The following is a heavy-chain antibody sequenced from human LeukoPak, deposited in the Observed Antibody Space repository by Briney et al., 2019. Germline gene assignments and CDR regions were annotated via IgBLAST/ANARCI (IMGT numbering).Heavy chain of an antibody. CDR3: ARVGGTICSGGSCYSGYGMDV. J-gene: IGHJ6*04. CDR1: GFTFSSYS. CDR2: ISSSSSYK. Sequence: PGGSLRLSCAASGFTFSSYSMNWVRQAPGKGLEWVSSISSSSSYKYYADSVKGRFTISRDNAKNSLYLQMNSLRGEDTAVYYCARVGGTICSGGSCYSGYGMDVWGKGTTVTVSS. D-gene: IGHD2-15*01. V-gene: IGHV3-21*01.